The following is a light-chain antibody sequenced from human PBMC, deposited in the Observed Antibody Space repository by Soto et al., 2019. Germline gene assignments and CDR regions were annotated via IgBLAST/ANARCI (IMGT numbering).Light chain of an antibody. Sequence: QSALTQPPSASGSPGQSVTISCTGTSSDVGSYKFVSWYQQHPGKAPKLMMYEVSKRPSGVPDRFSGSKSGNTASLTVSGLQAEDEADYFCSSYAGSSWVFGGGTKLTVL. J-gene: IGLJ3*02. CDR1: SSDVGSYKF. V-gene: IGLV2-8*01. CDR3: SSYAGSSWV. CDR2: EVS.